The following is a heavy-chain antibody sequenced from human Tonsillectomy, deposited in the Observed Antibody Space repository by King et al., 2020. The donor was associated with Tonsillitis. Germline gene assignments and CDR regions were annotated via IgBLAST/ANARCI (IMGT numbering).Heavy chain of an antibody. CDR2: IWFDGTNK. V-gene: IGHV3-33*01. J-gene: IGHJ4*02. CDR1: GFTFSRNG. CDR3: ARDSRGTFGLDYYFDY. D-gene: IGHD3-16*01. Sequence: VQLVESGGRVVQPGRSLRLSCAASGFTFSRNGMHWVRQAPGKGLEWVAVIWFDGTNKYYADSVKGRFTISRDNSKNTLYLQMHSLRAEDTAVYYCARDSRGTFGLDYYFDYWGQGTLVTVSS.